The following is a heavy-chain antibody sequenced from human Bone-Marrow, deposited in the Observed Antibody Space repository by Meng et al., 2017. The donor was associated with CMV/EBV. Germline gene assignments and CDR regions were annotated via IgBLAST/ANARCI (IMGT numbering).Heavy chain of an antibody. Sequence: FTRYGISWVRQAPGQGLEWMGWISTYNGKTNYAQKLQGRVTMTTDTYTSTAYMELRSLRSDDTAVYYCARVGERYCITTSCPNWFDPWGQGTLVTVSS. D-gene: IGHD2-2*01. CDR2: ISTYNGKT. CDR3: ARVGERYCITTSCPNWFDP. J-gene: IGHJ5*02. CDR1: FTRYG. V-gene: IGHV1-18*01.